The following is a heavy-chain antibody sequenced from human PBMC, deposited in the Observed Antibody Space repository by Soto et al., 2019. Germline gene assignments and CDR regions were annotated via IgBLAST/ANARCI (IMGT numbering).Heavy chain of an antibody. J-gene: IGHJ5*02. CDR1: GGSISSSSHY. V-gene: IGHV4-39*07. CDR2: VYSSGST. CDR3: ARRAVVAVTGSLDNWLDP. Sequence: PSETLSLTCTVSGGSISSSSHYWGWIRQPPGKGLEWIGCVYSSGSTNYSPSLKSRVTISVDTSRNQFSLKVNSVTAADTAVYYCARRAVVAVTGSLDNWLDPWGQGILVTVSS. D-gene: IGHD2-21*01.